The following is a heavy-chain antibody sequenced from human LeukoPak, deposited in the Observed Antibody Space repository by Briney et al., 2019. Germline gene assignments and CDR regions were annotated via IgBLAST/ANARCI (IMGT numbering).Heavy chain of an antibody. Sequence: SETLSLTCTVSGDSIRSYYWSWIRQPPGKGLEWIGYIYYSGSTNYNPSLKSRVTISVDTSKNQFSLKLSSLTAADTAVYYCARDRGSWNDYYGMDVWGQGTTVTVSS. D-gene: IGHD1-1*01. CDR1: GDSIRSYY. CDR2: IYYSGST. J-gene: IGHJ6*02. V-gene: IGHV4-59*01. CDR3: ARDRGSWNDYYGMDV.